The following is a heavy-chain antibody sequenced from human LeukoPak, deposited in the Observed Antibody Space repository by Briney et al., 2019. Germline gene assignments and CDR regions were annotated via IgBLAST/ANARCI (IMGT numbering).Heavy chain of an antibody. D-gene: IGHD6-19*01. J-gene: IGHJ4*02. CDR2: IYYSGST. CDR1: GGSTSSYY. V-gene: IGHV4-59*08. Sequence: SETLSLTCTVSGGSTSSYYWSWIRQPPGKGLEWIGYIYYSGSTNYNPSLKSRLTISIDTSKNQFSLKLSSVTAADTAVYYCARHSGAGTGFVYWGQGTLVTVSS. CDR3: ARHSGAGTGFVY.